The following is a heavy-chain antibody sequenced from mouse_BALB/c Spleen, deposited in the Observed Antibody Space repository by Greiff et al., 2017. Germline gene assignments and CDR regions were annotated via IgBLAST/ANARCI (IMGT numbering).Heavy chain of an antibody. V-gene: IGHV5-6-4*01. J-gene: IGHJ4*01. CDR1: GFTFSSYT. D-gene: IGHD1-1*02. CDR2: ISSGGSYT. Sequence: EVKVVESGGGLVKPGGSLKLSCAASGFTFSSYTMSWVRQTPEKRLEWVATISSGGSYTYYPDSVKGRFTISRDNAKNTLYLQMSSLRSEDTAMYYCATLMDYAMDYWGQGTSVTVSS. CDR3: ATLMDYAMDY.